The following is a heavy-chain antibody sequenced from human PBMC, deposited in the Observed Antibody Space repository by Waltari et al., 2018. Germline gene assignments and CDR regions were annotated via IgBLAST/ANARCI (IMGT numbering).Heavy chain of an antibody. V-gene: IGHV2-5*01. CDR1: GFSLSTSGVG. CDR3: ARPYGYNRPYYFDY. Sequence: QITLKESGPTLVKPTQTLTLTCTFSGFSLSTSGVGVGWIRQPPGKALEWLALIYWNDDKRYSPSLKSRLTITKDTSKNQVVLTMTNMDPVDTATYSCARPYGYNRPYYFDYWGQGTLVTVSS. CDR2: IYWNDDK. D-gene: IGHD1-20*01. J-gene: IGHJ4*02.